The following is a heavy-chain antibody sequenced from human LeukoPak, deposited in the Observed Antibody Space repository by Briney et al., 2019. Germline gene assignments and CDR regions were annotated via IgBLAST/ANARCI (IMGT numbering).Heavy chain of an antibody. Sequence: KISCKTSGYTFTSDWIGWVRQMPGKGLDWMGIIYPGDSEIRYSPSFKGQVTISVDKSTTTAYLQWRSLKAWDTGIYYCARRHASGRIRGFDRWGQGTLVIVSS. CDR3: ARRHASGRIRGFDR. J-gene: IGHJ4*02. CDR2: IYPGDSEI. CDR1: GYTFTSDW. V-gene: IGHV5-51*01. D-gene: IGHD3-10*01.